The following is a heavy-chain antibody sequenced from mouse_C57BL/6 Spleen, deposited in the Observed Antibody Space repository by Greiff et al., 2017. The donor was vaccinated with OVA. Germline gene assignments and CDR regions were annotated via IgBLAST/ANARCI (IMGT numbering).Heavy chain of an antibody. V-gene: IGHV1-22*01. J-gene: IGHJ3*01. CDR1: GYTFTDYN. CDR3: AKGFGGFAY. Sequence: VKPGASVKMSCKASGYTFTDYNMHWVKQSHGKSLEWIGYINPNNGGTSYNQKFKGKATLTVNKSSSTAYMELRSLTSEDSAVYYCAKGFGGFAYWGQGTLVTVSA. CDR2: INPNNGGT.